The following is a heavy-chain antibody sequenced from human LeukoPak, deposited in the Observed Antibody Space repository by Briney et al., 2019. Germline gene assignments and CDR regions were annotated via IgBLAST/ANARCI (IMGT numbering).Heavy chain of an antibody. D-gene: IGHD3-22*01. CDR1: RFTFSDYG. J-gene: IGHJ4*02. CDR2: ISYHGSDK. V-gene: IGHV3-30*18. CDR3: ANSDTSGYYDY. Sequence: GRSLRLSCAASRFTFSDYGMHWVRQAPGKGLEWVAVISYHGSDKYYADSVKGRFTISRDNSKNTLYLQMNSLRPEDTAVYYCANSDTSGYYDYWGQGTLVTVSS.